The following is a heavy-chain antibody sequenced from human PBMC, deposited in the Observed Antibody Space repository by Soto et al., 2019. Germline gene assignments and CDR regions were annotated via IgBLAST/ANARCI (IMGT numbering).Heavy chain of an antibody. CDR2: IYYSGST. CDR3: ARYYYGSGSYWEYNWFDP. J-gene: IGHJ5*02. CDR1: GGSISSGGYY. D-gene: IGHD3-10*01. Sequence: PSVTLSLTCTVSGGSISSGGYYWSWIRQHPGKGLEWIGYIYYSGSTYYNPSLKSRVTISVDTSKNQFSLKLSSVTAADTAVYYCARYYYGSGSYWEYNWFDPWGQGTLVTVSS. V-gene: IGHV4-31*03.